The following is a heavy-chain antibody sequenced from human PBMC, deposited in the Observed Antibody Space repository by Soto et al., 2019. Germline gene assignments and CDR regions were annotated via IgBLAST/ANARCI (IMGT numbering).Heavy chain of an antibody. CDR2: ISSSSSTI. Sequence: EVQVVESGGGLVQPGGSLRLSCAASGFTFSSNSMNWVRQAPGKGLEWISYISSSSSTIYADSVKGRFTISRDNAKNSLYLQMTILRDEDTAVYYCARVIWSGHLTSDLWGQGTLVTVSS. D-gene: IGHD3-3*01. CDR3: ARVIWSGHLTSDL. CDR1: GFTFSSNS. V-gene: IGHV3-48*02. J-gene: IGHJ5*02.